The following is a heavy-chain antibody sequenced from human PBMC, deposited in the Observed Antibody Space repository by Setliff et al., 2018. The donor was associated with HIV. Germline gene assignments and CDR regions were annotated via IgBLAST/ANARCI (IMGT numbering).Heavy chain of an antibody. Sequence: GGSLRLSCAASGFTLSGYWMNWVRQAPGKGLEWVANIKQDGSEKYYVDSVKGRFTISRDNAKNSLYLQMNSLRAEDTALYYCALGNNFDYWGQGTLVTVSS. D-gene: IGHD7-27*01. CDR1: GFTLSGYW. CDR3: ALGNNFDY. V-gene: IGHV3-7*01. J-gene: IGHJ4*02. CDR2: IKQDGSEK.